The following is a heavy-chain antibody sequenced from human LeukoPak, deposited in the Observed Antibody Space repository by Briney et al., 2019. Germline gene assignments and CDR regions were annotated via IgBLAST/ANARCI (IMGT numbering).Heavy chain of an antibody. CDR3: ARFPSLWQLEAGPVFDY. V-gene: IGHV3-11*04. Sequence: GGSLRLSCAASGFTFSDYYMSWIRQAPGKGLEWGSYISSSGSTIYYADSLKGRFTISRDNAKNSLYLQMNSLRAEDTAVYYCARFPSLWQLEAGPVFDYWGQGTLVTVSS. CDR2: ISSSGSTI. D-gene: IGHD6-6*01. J-gene: IGHJ4*02. CDR1: GFTFSDYY.